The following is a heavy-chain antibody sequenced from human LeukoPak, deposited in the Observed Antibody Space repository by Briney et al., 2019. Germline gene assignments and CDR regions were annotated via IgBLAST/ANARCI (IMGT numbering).Heavy chain of an antibody. CDR3: ARAINYDSSGYYPTWFDY. D-gene: IGHD3-22*01. Sequence: PGGSLRLSCAASGFTFSDYYMNWVRQAPGKGLEWVSSISSSSSYIYYADSVKGRFTISRDNDKNSLYLQMNSLRAEDTAVYYCARAINYDSSGYYPTWFDYWGQGTLVTVSS. J-gene: IGHJ4*02. CDR2: ISSSSSYI. CDR1: GFTFSDYY. V-gene: IGHV3-21*01.